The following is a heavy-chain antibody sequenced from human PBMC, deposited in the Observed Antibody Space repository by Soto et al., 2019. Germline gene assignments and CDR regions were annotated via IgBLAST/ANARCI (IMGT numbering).Heavy chain of an antibody. J-gene: IGHJ4*02. V-gene: IGHV4-59*01. D-gene: IGHD5-12*01. CDR3: ARSRRGYSGPGMEY. CDR1: GGSISSYY. CDR2: IYYSGST. Sequence: SETLSLTCTVSGGSISSYYWSCIRQPPGKGLEWIGYIYYSGSTNYNPSLKSRVTISVDTSKNQFSLKLSSVTAADTAVYYCARSRRGYSGPGMEYWGQGTMVTVSS.